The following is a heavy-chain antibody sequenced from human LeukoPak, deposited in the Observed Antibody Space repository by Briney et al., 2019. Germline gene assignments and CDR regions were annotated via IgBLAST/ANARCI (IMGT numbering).Heavy chain of an antibody. CDR2: IKRDGSEK. Sequence: GGSLRLSCAASGFIFTNYFMSWVRQAPGKGLEWVASIKRDGSEKYYVDSVRGRFTISRDNTMNSLYLQMNSLRAEDTAVYYCARERGYSGYDSGYYFDYWGRGTLVTVSS. J-gene: IGHJ4*02. CDR3: ARERGYSGYDSGYYFDY. V-gene: IGHV3-7*03. CDR1: GFIFTNYF. D-gene: IGHD5-12*01.